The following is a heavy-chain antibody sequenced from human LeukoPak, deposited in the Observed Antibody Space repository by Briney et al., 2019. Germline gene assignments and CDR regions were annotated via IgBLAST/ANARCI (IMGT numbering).Heavy chain of an antibody. D-gene: IGHD1-1*01. CDR3: ARSANSYNSVIQY. CDR1: GFTFSDYW. CDR2: IKTDGSET. V-gene: IGHV3-74*01. J-gene: IGHJ4*02. Sequence: PGGSLRLSCAASGFTFSDYWMHWVRQAPGKGLVWVSRIKTDGSETNYADNVKGRFTISRDNAKNTLYLQLNSLRVEDTAVYYCARSANSYNSVIQYRGQGSLVTVSS.